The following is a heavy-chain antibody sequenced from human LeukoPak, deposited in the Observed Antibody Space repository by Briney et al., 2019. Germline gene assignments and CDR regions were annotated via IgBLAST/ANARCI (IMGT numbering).Heavy chain of an antibody. CDR1: GFSVSDNY. D-gene: IGHD3-10*01. CDR3: ARDGWGSLEFDY. CDR2: LYSNGNT. J-gene: IGHJ4*02. V-gene: IGHV3-66*03. Sequence: PGGSLRLSCKASGFSVSDNYMSWVRQVPGKGLEWLSVLYSNGNTYCIDSVKGRFSISRDNSKNTPYLQMNSLRPEDTAVYYCARDGWGSLEFDYRGQGTLVTVSS.